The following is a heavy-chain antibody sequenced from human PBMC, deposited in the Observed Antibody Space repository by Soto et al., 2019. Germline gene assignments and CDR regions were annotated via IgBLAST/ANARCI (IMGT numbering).Heavy chain of an antibody. Sequence: SETLSLTCTVSGDSISSNSHYWGWIRQPPGKGLEWIGYIYYSGSTYYNPSLKSRVSISVDNAKNMVFLQMNSLRAEDTAVYYCAKDHGTYGPNWIDSWGQGTLVTVSS. CDR3: AKDHGTYGPNWIDS. CDR2: IYYSGST. J-gene: IGHJ5*01. CDR1: GDSISSNSHY. D-gene: IGHD3-10*01. V-gene: IGHV4-31*02.